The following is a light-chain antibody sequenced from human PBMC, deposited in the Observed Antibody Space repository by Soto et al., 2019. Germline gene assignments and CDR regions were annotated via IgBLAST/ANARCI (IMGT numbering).Light chain of an antibody. CDR3: QTWGTGIVV. CDR2: VNSDGNH. V-gene: IGLV4-69*01. Sequence: QSVLTQSPSASASLGASVKLTCTLSSGHTTYAIAWHQQHPEKGPRYLMKVNSDGNHYKGDGIPDRFSGSSSGAERYLTISSLQSADEADYSCQTWGTGIVVFGGGTKLTVL. CDR1: SGHTTYA. J-gene: IGLJ3*02.